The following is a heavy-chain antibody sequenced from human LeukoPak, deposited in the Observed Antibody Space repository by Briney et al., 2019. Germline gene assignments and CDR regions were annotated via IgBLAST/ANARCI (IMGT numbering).Heavy chain of an antibody. CDR2: ISYSGYT. J-gene: IGHJ3*02. CDR3: ARDSYSGSYLHAFDI. D-gene: IGHD1-26*01. CDR1: GGSISSSSYY. Sequence: SETLSLTCTVSGGSISSSSYYWRWIRQPPGKGLEWIGSISYSGYTYYNPSLKGRVTISVDTSKNQFSLKLSSVTAADTAVYYCARDSYSGSYLHAFDIWGQGTMVTVSS. V-gene: IGHV4-39*07.